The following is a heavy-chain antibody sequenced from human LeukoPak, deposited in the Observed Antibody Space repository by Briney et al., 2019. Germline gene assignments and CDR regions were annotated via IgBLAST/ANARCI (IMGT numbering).Heavy chain of an antibody. CDR2: IYPGDSDT. D-gene: IGHD2-2*01. Sequence: GESLKISCKGSGYSFTSYWIGWVRQMPGKGLEWMGIIYPGDSDTRYSPSFQGQVTISADKSISTAYLQWSSLKASDTATYYCARQGCSSTSCYNWFDPWGQGTLVTVSS. CDR1: GYSFTSYW. CDR3: ARQGCSSTSCYNWFDP. V-gene: IGHV5-51*01. J-gene: IGHJ5*02.